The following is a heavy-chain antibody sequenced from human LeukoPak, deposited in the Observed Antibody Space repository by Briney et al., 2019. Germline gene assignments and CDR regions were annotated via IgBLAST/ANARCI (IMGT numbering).Heavy chain of an antibody. D-gene: IGHD3/OR15-3a*01. Sequence: GGSLRLSWAASGFTLSNYCTMWVRQAPGKGLEWVSSISGGGVEYYVDPVKGRFTVSRDNSKNTLYLQINSLTAEDTAFYYCAKGRGTGAVDWFDPWGQGTLVTVSS. CDR3: AKGRGTGAVDWFDP. CDR2: ISGGGVE. CDR1: GFTLSNYC. J-gene: IGHJ5*02. V-gene: IGHV3-23*01.